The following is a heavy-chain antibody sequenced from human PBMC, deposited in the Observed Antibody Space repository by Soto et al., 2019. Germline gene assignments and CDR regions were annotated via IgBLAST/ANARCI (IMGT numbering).Heavy chain of an antibody. CDR1: GFTFGDYA. J-gene: IGHJ4*02. Sequence: EVQLVESGGGLVQPGRSLRLSCTASGFTFGDYAMSWVRQAPGKGLEWVGFIRSKAYGGTTEYAASVKGRFTISRDDSKSIAYLQMNSLKTEDTAVYYCTTYSRPLFDYWGQGTLVTVSS. CDR2: IRSKAYGGTT. V-gene: IGHV3-49*04. CDR3: TTYSRPLFDY. D-gene: IGHD4-4*01.